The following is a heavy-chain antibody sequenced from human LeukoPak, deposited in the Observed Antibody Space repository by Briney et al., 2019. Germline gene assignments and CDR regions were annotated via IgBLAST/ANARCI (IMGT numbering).Heavy chain of an antibody. CDR2: ISSSSSYI. CDR1: GFTFSNYS. D-gene: IGHD3-22*01. Sequence: GGSLRLSCAASGFTFSNYSMNWVRQAPGKGLEWVSSISSSSSYIYYADSVKGRFTISRDNAKNSLYLQLNSLRAEDTAVYYCVRDPAYYDSSGYYGGFDYWGQGTLVTVSS. J-gene: IGHJ4*02. V-gene: IGHV3-21*01. CDR3: VRDPAYYDSSGYYGGFDY.